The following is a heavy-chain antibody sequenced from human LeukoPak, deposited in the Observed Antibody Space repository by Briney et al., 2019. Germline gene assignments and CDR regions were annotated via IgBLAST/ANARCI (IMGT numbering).Heavy chain of an antibody. Sequence: GGSLRLSCAASGFTFSSYSMTWVRQAPGEGLEWVSYISSLSGTIYYADSVKGRFTISRDNAKNSLYLQMDSLRAEDTAVYYCARVLRYCSGGNCYSGGLGYMDVWGKGTTVTISS. D-gene: IGHD2-15*01. J-gene: IGHJ6*03. CDR3: ARVLRYCSGGNCYSGGLGYMDV. V-gene: IGHV3-48*01. CDR1: GFTFSSYS. CDR2: ISSLSGTI.